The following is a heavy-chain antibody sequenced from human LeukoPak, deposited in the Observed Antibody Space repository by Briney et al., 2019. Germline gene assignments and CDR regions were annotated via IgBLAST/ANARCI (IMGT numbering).Heavy chain of an antibody. Sequence: SCKASGYTFTGYYMHWVRQAPGKGLEWVAVISYDGSNKYYADSVKGRFTISRDNSKNTLYLQMNSLRAEDTAVYYCAKGGLEIPYYYYYYMDVWGKGTTVTVSS. V-gene: IGHV3-30*18. CDR1: GYTFTGYY. D-gene: IGHD5-24*01. J-gene: IGHJ6*03. CDR2: ISYDGSNK. CDR3: AKGGLEIPYYYYYYMDV.